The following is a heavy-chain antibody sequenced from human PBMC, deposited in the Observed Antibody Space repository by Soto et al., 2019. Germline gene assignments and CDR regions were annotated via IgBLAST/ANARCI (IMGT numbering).Heavy chain of an antibody. CDR1: GCTFISYW. V-gene: IGHV3-7*01. CDR2: IKQDGSEK. D-gene: IGHD6-19*01. J-gene: IGHJ4*02. Sequence: PGGSLRLSCAASGCTFISYWMSWVRQAPGKGLEWVANIKQDGSEKYYVDSVKGRFTISRDNAKNSLYLQMNSLRAEDTAVYYCARDRGSGLYYDYWGQGTLVTVSS. CDR3: ARDRGSGLYYDY.